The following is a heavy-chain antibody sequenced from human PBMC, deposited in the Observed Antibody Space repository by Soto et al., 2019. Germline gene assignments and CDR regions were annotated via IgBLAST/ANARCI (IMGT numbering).Heavy chain of an antibody. J-gene: IGHJ6*03. Sequence: GGSLRLSCAASGFTFSSYGMHRVRQAPGKGLEWVAVISYDGSNKYYADSVKGRFTISRDNSKNTLYLQTNSLRAEDTAVYYCAKDLGDHNYYYMDVWGKGTTVTVSS. CDR3: AKDLGDHNYYYMDV. CDR2: ISYDGSNK. V-gene: IGHV3-30*18. CDR1: GFTFSSYG.